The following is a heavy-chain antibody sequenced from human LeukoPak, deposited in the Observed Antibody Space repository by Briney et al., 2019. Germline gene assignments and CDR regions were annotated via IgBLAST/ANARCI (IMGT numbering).Heavy chain of an antibody. D-gene: IGHD1-26*01. Sequence: ASVKVSCKASGYTFTTYGISWVRQAPGQGLEWMGWISAYNGNTNYAQKFQGRVTITTDESTSTAYMELSSLRSEDTAVYYCARSTTIPRTSDLGYMDVWGKGTTVTVSS. CDR3: ARSTTIPRTSDLGYMDV. J-gene: IGHJ6*03. CDR2: ISAYNGNT. V-gene: IGHV1-18*01. CDR1: GYTFTTYG.